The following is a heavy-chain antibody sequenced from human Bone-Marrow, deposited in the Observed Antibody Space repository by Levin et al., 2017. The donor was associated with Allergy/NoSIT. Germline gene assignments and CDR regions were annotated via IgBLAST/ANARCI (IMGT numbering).Heavy chain of an antibody. J-gene: IGHJ4*02. CDR2: IYYSGST. V-gene: IGHV4-39*07. CDR3: ARDHAPNSYGYGY. D-gene: IGHD5-18*01. CDR1: GGSISSSGYY. Sequence: TSETLSLTCTVSGGSISSSGYYWAWIRQPPGEGLEWIASIYYSGSTYYNPSHKSRVTISVDTSKNQFSLKVSSVTAADTAVYYCARDHAPNSYGYGYWGQGTLVTVSS.